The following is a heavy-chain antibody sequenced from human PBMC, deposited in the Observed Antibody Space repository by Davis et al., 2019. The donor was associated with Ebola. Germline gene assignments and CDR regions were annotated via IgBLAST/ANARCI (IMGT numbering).Heavy chain of an antibody. V-gene: IGHV4-39*01. CDR2: IYYGGSI. CDR1: GGSISSSSYF. Sequence: GSLRLSCPVSGGSISSSSYFWGWIRQPPGKGLEWIGSIYYGGSIYYNPSLKSRLTISVDTPKNQVSLNLSSVTAADSAVYYCARLRGYDFGSRWLGAYWGQGTLVTVSS. D-gene: IGHD5-12*01. J-gene: IGHJ4*02. CDR3: ARLRGYDFGSRWLGAY.